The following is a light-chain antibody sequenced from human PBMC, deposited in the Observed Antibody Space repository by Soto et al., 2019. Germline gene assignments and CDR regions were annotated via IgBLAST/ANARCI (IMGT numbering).Light chain of an antibody. CDR2: EVS. CDR1: SSDVGGYNY. V-gene: IGLV2-8*01. J-gene: IGLJ2*01. CDR3: SSFAGNNNLV. Sequence: QSALTQPPSASGSPGQSVTISCTGTSSDVGGYNYVSCYQHHPAKAPKLMISEVSKRPSGVPDRFSGSKSGNTASLTVSGLQAEDEADYYCSSFAGNNNLVFGGGTKLTVL.